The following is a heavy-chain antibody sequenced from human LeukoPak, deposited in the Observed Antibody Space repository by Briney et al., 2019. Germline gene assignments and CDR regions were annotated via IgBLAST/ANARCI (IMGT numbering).Heavy chain of an antibody. CDR3: ARGRGVAN. Sequence: SETLSFTCAVSGGSISSGGYSWSWIRQPPGKGLEWIGYIYHSGSTYYNPSLKSRVTISVDKSKNQFSLKLSSVTAADTAVYYCARGRGVANWGQGTLVTVSS. V-gene: IGHV4-30-2*01. CDR1: GGSISSGGYS. CDR2: IYHSGST. J-gene: IGHJ4*02. D-gene: IGHD2-15*01.